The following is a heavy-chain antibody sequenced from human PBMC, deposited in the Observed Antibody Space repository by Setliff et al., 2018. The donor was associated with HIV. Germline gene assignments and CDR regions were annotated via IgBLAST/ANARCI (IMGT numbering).Heavy chain of an antibody. Sequence: SETLSLTCTVSGGSISGYYWSWIRQPPGKGLEWIGYLYYSGSTNYNPSLKSRVTISVDTSKNQFSLKLSSVTAADTAVYYCAKDIPGPAINSGRIKNWFDPWGEGTLVTVSS. CDR3: AKDIPGPAINSGRIKNWFDP. CDR2: LYYSGST. V-gene: IGHV4-59*01. J-gene: IGHJ5*02. CDR1: GGSISGYY. D-gene: IGHD6-19*01.